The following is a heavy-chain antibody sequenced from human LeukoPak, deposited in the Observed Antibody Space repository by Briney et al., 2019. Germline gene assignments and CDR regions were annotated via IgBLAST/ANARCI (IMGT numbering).Heavy chain of an antibody. CDR1: GFTVSSNY. CDR2: IYSGGST. J-gene: IGHJ4*02. D-gene: IGHD6-6*01. Sequence: GGSLRLSCAASGFTVSSNYMSWVRQAPGKGLEWVSVIYSGGSTYYADSVKGRFTISRDNAKNTLYLQMNSLRAEDTAVYYCASLVIAARPGNFDYWGQGTLVTVSS. V-gene: IGHV3-66*01. CDR3: ASLVIAARPGNFDY.